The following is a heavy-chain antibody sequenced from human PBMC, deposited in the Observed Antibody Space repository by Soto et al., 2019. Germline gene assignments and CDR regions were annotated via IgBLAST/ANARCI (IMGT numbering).Heavy chain of an antibody. CDR2: MNPNSGNT. J-gene: IGHJ4*02. Sequence: ASVKVSCKASGYTFTSYDINWLRQATGQGLEWMGWMNPNSGNTGYAQKFQGRVTMTRNTSISTAYMELSSLRSEDTAVYYCARGLCYDLWRGYYLNFDYWAQRTLVTVS. CDR3: ARGLCYDLWRGYYLNFDY. V-gene: IGHV1-8*01. D-gene: IGHD3-3*01. CDR1: GYTFTSYD.